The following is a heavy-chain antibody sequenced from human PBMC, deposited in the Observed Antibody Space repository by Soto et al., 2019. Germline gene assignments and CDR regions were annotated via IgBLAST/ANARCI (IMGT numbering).Heavy chain of an antibody. D-gene: IGHD5-12*01. J-gene: IGHJ2*01. CDR1: GYTFTSYG. Sequence: QVQLVQSGAEVKKPGASVKVSCKASGYTFTSYGISWVRQAPGQGLEWMGWISAYNGNTNYAQKLQGRVTMTTDTPTSTAYMELRSQRSDDPAGYYCARDRWIPGQIGWYFDLWGRGTLVPVSS. V-gene: IGHV1-18*01. CDR3: ARDRWIPGQIGWYFDL. CDR2: ISAYNGNT.